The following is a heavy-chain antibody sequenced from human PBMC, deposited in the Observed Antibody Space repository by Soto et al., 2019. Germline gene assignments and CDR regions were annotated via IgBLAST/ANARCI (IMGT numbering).Heavy chain of an antibody. CDR3: ARQAIGSSRAFDI. CDR2: ISDSGGIT. V-gene: IGHV3-23*01. J-gene: IGHJ3*02. D-gene: IGHD6-6*01. Sequence: VQLLESGGGLAQPGGSLRLSCAASGFAFSSHPMSWVRQAPEKGLEWVSGISDSGGITYNADSVKGRFTISRDNSKNTLYLQMNSLRAEDTAVYYCARQAIGSSRAFDIWGQGTMVTVSS. CDR1: GFAFSSHP.